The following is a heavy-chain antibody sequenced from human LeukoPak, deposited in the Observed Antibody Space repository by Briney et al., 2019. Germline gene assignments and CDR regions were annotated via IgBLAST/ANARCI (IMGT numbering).Heavy chain of an antibody. V-gene: IGHV4-39*07. CDR1: GGSISSSSYY. D-gene: IGHD1-26*01. J-gene: IGHJ5*02. CDR2: IYYSGST. Sequence: SETLSLTCTVSGGSISSSSYYWGWIRQPPGKGLEWIGSIYYSGSTYYNPSLKSRVTISVDTSKNQFSLKLSSVTAADTAVYYCARDLEGPGRTNWFDPWGQGTLVTVSS. CDR3: ARDLEGPGRTNWFDP.